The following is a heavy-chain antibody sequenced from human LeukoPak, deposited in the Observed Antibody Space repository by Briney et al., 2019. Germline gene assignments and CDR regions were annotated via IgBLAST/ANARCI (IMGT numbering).Heavy chain of an antibody. J-gene: IGHJ4*02. Sequence: PSETLSLTCTVSGGSISSYYWSWIRQPPGXGLEWIGYIYYSGSTNYNPSLKSRVTISVDTSKNQFSLKLSSVTAADTAVYYCAREGNFNYGDYYFDYWGQGTLVTVSS. V-gene: IGHV4-59*01. CDR1: GGSISSYY. CDR3: AREGNFNYGDYYFDY. CDR2: IYYSGST. D-gene: IGHD4-17*01.